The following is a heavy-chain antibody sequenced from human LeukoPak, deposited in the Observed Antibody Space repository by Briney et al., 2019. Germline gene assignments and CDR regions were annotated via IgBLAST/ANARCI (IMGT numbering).Heavy chain of an antibody. CDR1: GGTFSSYA. CDR2: INPNSGGT. V-gene: IGHV1-2*02. D-gene: IGHD6-13*01. J-gene: IGHJ4*02. CDR3: ARDFSPRIAAAGTLSDY. Sequence: ASVKVSCKASGGTFSSYAISWVRQAPGQGLEWMGWINPNSGGTNYAQKFQGRVTMTRDTSISTAYMELSRLRSDDTAVYYCARDFSPRIAAAGTLSDYWGQGTLVAVSS.